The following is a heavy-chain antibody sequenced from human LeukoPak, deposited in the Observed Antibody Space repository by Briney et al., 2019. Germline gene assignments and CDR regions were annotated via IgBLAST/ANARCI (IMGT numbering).Heavy chain of an antibody. CDR3: ARAPLLTGITIFGVVRAYYFDY. V-gene: IGHV4-34*01. CDR2: INHSGST. Sequence: PSETLSLTCAVSGGSISSGGYYWSWIRQPPGKGLEWIGEINHSGSTNYNPSLKSRVTISVDTSKNQFSLKLSSVTAADTAVYYCARAPLLTGITIFGVVRAYYFDYWGQGTLVTVSS. J-gene: IGHJ4*02. D-gene: IGHD3-3*01. CDR1: GGSISSGGYY.